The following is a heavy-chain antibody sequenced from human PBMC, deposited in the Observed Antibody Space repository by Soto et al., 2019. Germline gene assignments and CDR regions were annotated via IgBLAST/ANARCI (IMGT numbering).Heavy chain of an antibody. V-gene: IGHV4-39*01. D-gene: IGHD6-19*01. Sequence: PSETLSLTCTVSGGSISSSSYYWGWIRQPPGKGLEWIASIYYSGSTYYNPSLKSRGTISLDTSKNQFSLKLSSVTAADTAVYYCARHLRWLVPGWFDPWGQGTLVTVS. CDR1: GGSISSSSYY. CDR3: ARHLRWLVPGWFDP. J-gene: IGHJ5*02. CDR2: IYYSGST.